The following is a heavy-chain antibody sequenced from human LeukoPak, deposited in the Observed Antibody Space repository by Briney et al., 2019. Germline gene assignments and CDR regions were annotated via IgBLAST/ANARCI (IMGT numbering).Heavy chain of an antibody. CDR1: GGTFSSYA. Sequence: ASVKVSCKASGGTFSSYAISWVRQAPGQGLEWMGRIIPILGIANYAQKFQGRATITADKSTSTAYMELSSLRSEDTAVYYCARDQDDSSGYSGYWGQGTLVTVSS. V-gene: IGHV1-69*04. J-gene: IGHJ4*02. CDR2: IIPILGIA. CDR3: ARDQDDSSGYSGY. D-gene: IGHD3-22*01.